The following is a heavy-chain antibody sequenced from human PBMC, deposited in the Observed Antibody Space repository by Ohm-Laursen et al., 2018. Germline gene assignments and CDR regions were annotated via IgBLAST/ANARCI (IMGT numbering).Heavy chain of an antibody. CDR3: ASGGNAPYHAFDI. J-gene: IGHJ3*02. CDR2: IYNTGTT. CDR1: GDSVSITSYY. Sequence: PSQTLSLTCTVSGDSVSITSYYWSWIRPPPGKGLEWIGCIYNTGTTNYNPSLKSRVTISIDTSKNQVSLKMSSVTAADTALYYCASGGNAPYHAFDIWGQGTMVTVSS. V-gene: IGHV4-61*01. D-gene: IGHD4-23*01.